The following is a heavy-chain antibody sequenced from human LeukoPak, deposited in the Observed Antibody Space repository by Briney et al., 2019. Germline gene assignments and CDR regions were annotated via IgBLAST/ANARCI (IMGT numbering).Heavy chain of an antibody. CDR2: IKSKTDGGTT. D-gene: IGHD2-15*01. Sequence: GGSLRLSCAASGFTFSHAWMRWVRQAPGKGLEWVGRIKSKTDGGTTDYAAPVKGRFTISRDDSKNTLSLQMNSLIAEDTAVYYCAKDRGYCTGGNCYWGNYFDYWGQGTLVTVSS. J-gene: IGHJ4*02. CDR3: AKDRGYCTGGNCYWGNYFDY. CDR1: GFTFSHAW. V-gene: IGHV3-15*01.